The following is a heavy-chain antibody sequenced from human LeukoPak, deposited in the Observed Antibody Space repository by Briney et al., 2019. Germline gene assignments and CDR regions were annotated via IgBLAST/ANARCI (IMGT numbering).Heavy chain of an antibody. Sequence: SETLSLTCTVSGGSISSSSYYWGWIRQPPGKGLEWIGSIYYSGSTYYNPSLKSRVTISVDTSKNQFSLKLSSVTAADTAVYYCAKRGSRIVGAKGAFDIWGQGTMVTVSS. D-gene: IGHD1-26*01. CDR3: AKRGSRIVGAKGAFDI. J-gene: IGHJ3*02. CDR1: GGSISSSSYY. CDR2: IYYSGST. V-gene: IGHV4-39*07.